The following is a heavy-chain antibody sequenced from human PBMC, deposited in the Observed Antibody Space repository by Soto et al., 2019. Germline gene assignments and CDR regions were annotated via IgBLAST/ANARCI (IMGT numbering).Heavy chain of an antibody. CDR3: ARTRLRTYYFDP. J-gene: IGHJ4*02. CDR2: ISAYNGNT. D-gene: IGHD4-17*01. V-gene: IGHV1-18*01. Sequence: GASVKVSCKASGYTFTSYGISWVRQAPGQGLEWMGWISAYNGNTNYAQKLQGRVTMTTDTSTSTAYMELRSLRYDDTAVYYCARTRLRTYYFDPWGQGALVTVSS. CDR1: GYTFTSYG.